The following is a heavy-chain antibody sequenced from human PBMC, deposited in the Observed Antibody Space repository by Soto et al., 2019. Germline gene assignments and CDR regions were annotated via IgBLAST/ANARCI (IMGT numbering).Heavy chain of an antibody. CDR3: ARGPEAVAGRDPLSY. CDR1: GYTFTSYG. J-gene: IGHJ4*02. Sequence: ASVKVSCKASGYTFTSYGISWVRQAPGQGLERMGWISAYNGNTNYAQKLQGRVTMTTDTSTSTAYMELRSLRSDDTAVYYCARGPEAVAGRDPLSYWGQGTLVTVSS. D-gene: IGHD6-19*01. V-gene: IGHV1-18*01. CDR2: ISAYNGNT.